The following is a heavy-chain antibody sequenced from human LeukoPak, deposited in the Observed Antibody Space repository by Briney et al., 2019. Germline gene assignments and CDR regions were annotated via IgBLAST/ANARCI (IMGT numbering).Heavy chain of an antibody. Sequence: GGSLRLSCAASGFTFSSYSMHWVRQAPGKGLEWVAVISYDGSNKYYADSVKGRFTISRDNSKNTLYLQMNSLRAEDTAVYYCAKDGSPWVLWFGELWGEDNWFDPWGQGTLVTVSS. CDR3: AKDGSPWVLWFGELWGEDNWFDP. CDR2: ISYDGSNK. V-gene: IGHV3-30*18. D-gene: IGHD3-10*01. J-gene: IGHJ5*02. CDR1: GFTFSSYS.